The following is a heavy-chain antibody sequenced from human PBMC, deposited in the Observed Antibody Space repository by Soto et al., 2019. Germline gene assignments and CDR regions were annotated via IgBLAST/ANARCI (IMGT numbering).Heavy chain of an antibody. CDR1: GYSISSSYY. CDR3: AKDRGRWLQSTTPHTFDY. Sequence: SETLSLTCDVSGYSISSSYYWGWIRQPPGKGLEWIGSIHHTGSTYYNPSLKSRVSISVDTSKNQHSLKLSSVTAADTAVYYCAKDRGRWLQSTTPHTFDYWGQGTLVTVSS. J-gene: IGHJ4*02. V-gene: IGHV4-38-2*02. D-gene: IGHD5-12*01. CDR2: IHHTGST.